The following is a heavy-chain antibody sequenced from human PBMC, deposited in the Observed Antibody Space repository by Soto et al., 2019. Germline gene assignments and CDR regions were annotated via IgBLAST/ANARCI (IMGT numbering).Heavy chain of an antibody. J-gene: IGHJ5*02. D-gene: IGHD6-13*01. CDR2: IYYNAIT. CDR3: ARANIAAAGTIFDP. Sequence: SETLSLTCTVSGDSVSSGAYYWSWVRQPPGKGLEWIGYIYYNAITNYNPSLKSRVTILVDTSKSEISLTLNSVTAADTAVYYCARANIAAAGTIFDPWGQGVLVTVSS. CDR1: GDSVSSGAYY. V-gene: IGHV4-61*08.